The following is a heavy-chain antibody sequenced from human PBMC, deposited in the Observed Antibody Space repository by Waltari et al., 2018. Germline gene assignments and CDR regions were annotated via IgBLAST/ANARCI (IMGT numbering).Heavy chain of an antibody. CDR3: ASVPATAIRVSGFDY. D-gene: IGHD2-2*02. CDR1: GGSISSYY. CDR2: IYYSGST. J-gene: IGHJ4*02. Sequence: QVQLQESGPGLVKPSETLSLTCTVSGGSISSYYWSWIRQPPGKGLEWIGYIYYSGSTNYNPSLKSRVTISVDTSKNQFSLKLSSVTAADTAVYYCASVPATAIRVSGFDYWGQGTLVTVSS. V-gene: IGHV4-59*01.